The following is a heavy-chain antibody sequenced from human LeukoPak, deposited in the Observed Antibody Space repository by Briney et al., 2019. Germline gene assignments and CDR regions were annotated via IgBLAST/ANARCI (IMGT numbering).Heavy chain of an antibody. J-gene: IGHJ4*02. CDR3: ARKQDYGDYLQYFDY. CDR2: ISPRSSTT. V-gene: IGHV3-48*04. CDR1: GFSLSSYS. Sequence: GGSLRLSCAVSGFSLSSYSINWVRQAPGKGLEWVACISPRSSTTYYADSVKGQFTISRDNAKNSLYLQMNSLRAEDTAVYYCARKQDYGDYLQYFDYWGQGALVTVSS. D-gene: IGHD4-17*01.